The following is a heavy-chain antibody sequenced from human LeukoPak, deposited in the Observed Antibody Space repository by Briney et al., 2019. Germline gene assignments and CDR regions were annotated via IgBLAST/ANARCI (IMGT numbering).Heavy chain of an antibody. J-gene: IGHJ4*02. Sequence: GGSLRLSCAASGFTFSSYSMNWVRQAPGKGLEWVSSISSSSSYINYADSVKGRFTISRDNAKNSLYLQMNSLRAEDTAVYYCARAFYDLLTGLAYYFDYWDQGTLVTVSS. CDR3: ARAFYDLLTGLAYYFDY. V-gene: IGHV3-21*01. CDR2: ISSSSSYI. CDR1: GFTFSSYS. D-gene: IGHD3-9*01.